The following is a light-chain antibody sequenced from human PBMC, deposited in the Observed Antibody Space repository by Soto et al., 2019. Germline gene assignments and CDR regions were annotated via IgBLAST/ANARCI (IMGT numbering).Light chain of an antibody. V-gene: IGLV2-23*02. J-gene: IGLJ1*01. Sequence: QSVLTQPASVSGSPGQSITISCTGTSSDVGSYNLVSWYQQHPGKAPKLMIYEVSMRPSGVSNRCSGSKSGNTASLTISGLQSEDEADYYCCSYAGSSSLYVFGTGTKLTVL. CDR2: EVS. CDR3: CSYAGSSSLYV. CDR1: SSDVGSYNL.